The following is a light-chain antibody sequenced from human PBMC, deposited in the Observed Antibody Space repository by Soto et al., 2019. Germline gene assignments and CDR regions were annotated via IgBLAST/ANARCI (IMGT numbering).Light chain of an antibody. CDR3: SSYTSSSTGV. J-gene: IGLJ1*01. CDR2: DVS. Sequence: SALTQPASASGSPGQSITISCNGTSSDVGGYNYVSWYQQHPGKAPKLMIYDVSNRPSGVSNRFSGSKSGNTASLTISGLQAEDEADYYCSSYTSSSTGVFGTGTKVTVL. V-gene: IGLV2-14*01. CDR1: SSDVGGYNY.